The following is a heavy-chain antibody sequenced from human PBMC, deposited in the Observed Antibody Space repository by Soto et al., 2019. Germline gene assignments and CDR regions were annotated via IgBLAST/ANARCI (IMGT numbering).Heavy chain of an antibody. J-gene: IGHJ4*02. CDR1: GATFSSYG. Sequence: HPGGSLRLSCAASGATFSSYGMHGVRQAPGKGLEWVAVIWYDGSNKYYADSVKGRFTISRDNSKNTLYLQMNSLRAEDTAVYYCARVGSSGYYVNYWGQGTLVSVSS. D-gene: IGHD3-22*01. V-gene: IGHV3-33*01. CDR3: ARVGSSGYYVNY. CDR2: IWYDGSNK.